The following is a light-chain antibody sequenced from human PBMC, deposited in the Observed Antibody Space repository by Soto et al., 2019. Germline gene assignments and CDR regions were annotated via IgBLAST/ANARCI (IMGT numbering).Light chain of an antibody. V-gene: IGKV3-11*01. J-gene: IGKJ1*01. CDR3: QQRSNWWT. CDR1: QSVSSY. Sequence: EIVLTQSPATLSLSPGERATLSCRASQSVSSYLAWYQQKPGQAPRLLIYDASNRATGIPARFSGSGFGTGFHLTISSLKPEDFAVYYCQQRSNWWTFGQGTKVEIK. CDR2: DAS.